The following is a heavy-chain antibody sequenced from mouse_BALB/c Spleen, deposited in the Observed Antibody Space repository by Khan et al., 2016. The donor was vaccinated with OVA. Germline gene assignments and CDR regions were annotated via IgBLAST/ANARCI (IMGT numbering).Heavy chain of an antibody. V-gene: IGHV1-4*01. CDR1: GYTFTSYS. CDR2: INPSNGYT. CDR3: ARGFHYHGSREALDY. Sequence: QVQLQQSGAELARPGASVKMSCKASGYTFTSYSMHWIKQRPGQGLEWIGNINPSNGYTNHNQKFRDKATLTADKSSSTAYMQLSSLTSEDSAVYYCARGFHYHGSREALDYWGQGTSVTVSS. J-gene: IGHJ4*01. D-gene: IGHD1-1*01.